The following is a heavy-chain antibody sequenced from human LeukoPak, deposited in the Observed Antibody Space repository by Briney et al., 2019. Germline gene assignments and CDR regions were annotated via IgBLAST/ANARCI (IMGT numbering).Heavy chain of an antibody. CDR1: GFTFSSYG. D-gene: IGHD6-13*01. CDR3: AKDLRRAAAGQQN. J-gene: IGHJ4*02. Sequence: GGSLRLSCAASGFTFSSYGMHWVRQAPGKGLEWVAVISYDGSNKYYADSVKGRFAIFRDNSKNTLYLQMNSLRAEDTAVYYCAKDLRRAAAGQQNWGQGTLVTVSS. CDR2: ISYDGSNK. V-gene: IGHV3-30*18.